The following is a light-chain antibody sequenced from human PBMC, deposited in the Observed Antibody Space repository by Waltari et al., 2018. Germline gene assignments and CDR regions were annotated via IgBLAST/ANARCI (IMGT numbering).Light chain of an antibody. CDR3: NSRDSSGNHLEV. V-gene: IGLV3-19*01. J-gene: IGLJ2*01. CDR2: GKN. Sequence: SSELTQNPALSVALGQTVRLTCQGDSLRSYYASWYQQKPGQAPVLVIYGKNNRPSGIPDRFSGSSSGNTASLTITGAQAEDEADYYCNSRDSSGNHLEVFGGGTKLTVL. CDR1: SLRSYY.